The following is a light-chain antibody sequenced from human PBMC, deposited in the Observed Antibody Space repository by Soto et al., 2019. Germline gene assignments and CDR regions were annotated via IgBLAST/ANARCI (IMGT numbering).Light chain of an antibody. CDR1: SSDVGGYNY. Sequence: QSALTQPASVSGSPGQSITISCTGTSSDVGGYNYVSWYQQHPGKAPKLMIYEVTYRPSGVSDRFSGSKSGNTASLTVSGLQAEDEADYYCSSYTSNNHVVFGGGTKLTVL. V-gene: IGLV2-14*01. CDR3: SSYTSNNHVV. J-gene: IGLJ2*01. CDR2: EVT.